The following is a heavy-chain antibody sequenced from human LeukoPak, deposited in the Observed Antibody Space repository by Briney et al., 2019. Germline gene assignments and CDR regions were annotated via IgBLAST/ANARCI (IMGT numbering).Heavy chain of an antibody. V-gene: IGHV3-23*01. CDR2: ISGSGGST. Sequence: GGSLRLSCAASGFTFSSYAMSWVRQAPGKGLEWVSAISGSGGSTYYADSVKGRFTISRDNSKNTLYLQMNSLRAEDTAVYYCAKVRYGSGSYYYFDYWGQGTLVTVSS. CDR1: GFTFSSYA. CDR3: AKVRYGSGSYYYFDY. D-gene: IGHD3-10*01. J-gene: IGHJ4*02.